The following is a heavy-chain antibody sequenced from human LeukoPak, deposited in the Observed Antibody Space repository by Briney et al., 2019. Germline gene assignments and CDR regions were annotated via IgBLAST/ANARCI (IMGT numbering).Heavy chain of an antibody. D-gene: IGHD6-19*01. CDR1: GFTFSSYA. CDR2: ISGSGGST. Sequence: GGSLRLSCAASGFTFSSYAISWVRQAPGKGLEWVSAISGSGGSTYYADSVKGRFTISRDNAKNSLYLQMNSLRAEDTAVYYCAREGSSGPRRTWFDPWGQGTLVTVSS. J-gene: IGHJ5*02. V-gene: IGHV3-23*01. CDR3: AREGSSGPRRTWFDP.